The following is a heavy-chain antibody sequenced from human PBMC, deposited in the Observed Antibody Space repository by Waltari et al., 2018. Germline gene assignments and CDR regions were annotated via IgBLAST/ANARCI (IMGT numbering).Heavy chain of an antibody. V-gene: IGHV4-34*01. CDR1: GGSFSGYY. CDR2: INHRGST. CDR3: ARSYFGSGYYFLDY. D-gene: IGHD3-3*01. Sequence: QVQLQQWGAGLLKPSETLSLTCAVYGGSFSGYYWSWIRQPPGKGLEWMGEINHRGSTNYNPSLKSRVTISVDTSKNQFSLKLSSVTAADTAVYYCARSYFGSGYYFLDYWGQGTLVTVSS. J-gene: IGHJ4*02.